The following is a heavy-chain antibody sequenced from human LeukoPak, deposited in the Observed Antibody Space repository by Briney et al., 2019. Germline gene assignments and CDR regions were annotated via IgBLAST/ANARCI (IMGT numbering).Heavy chain of an antibody. V-gene: IGHV1-2*02. D-gene: IGHD3-22*01. CDR2: INPNSGAT. J-gene: IGHJ4*02. Sequence: GASVKVSCKASGYTFTGYYMHWVRQAPGQGLEWMGWINPNSGATNYAQKFQGRVTMTRDTSISTASMELSSLKPDDTAVYYCARRAGDYSHPYDYWGQGTLVTVSS. CDR1: GYTFTGYY. CDR3: ARRAGDYSHPYDY.